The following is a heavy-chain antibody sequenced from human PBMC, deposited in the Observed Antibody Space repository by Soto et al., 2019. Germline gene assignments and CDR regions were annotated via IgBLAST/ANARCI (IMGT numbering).Heavy chain of an antibody. Sequence: QVQLVESGGGVVQPGRSLRLSCAASGFTFNTLAMHWVRQAPGKGLEWVALIWYDGSNKYYADSVKGRFTISRDNFQNTVYLQMNSPGDDDTAIYYCAREVDSGDSPWGIDYCGQGALGTVSS. CDR1: GFTFNTLA. D-gene: IGHD4-17*01. V-gene: IGHV3-33*01. J-gene: IGHJ4*02. CDR2: IWYDGSNK. CDR3: AREVDSGDSPWGIDY.